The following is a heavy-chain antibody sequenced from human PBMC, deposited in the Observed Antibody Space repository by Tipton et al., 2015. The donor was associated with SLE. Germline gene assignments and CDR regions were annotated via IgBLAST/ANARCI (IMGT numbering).Heavy chain of an antibody. V-gene: IGHV3-30*04. J-gene: IGHJ2*01. CDR1: GFTFSSCA. CDR3: ARDIAVAGSWYFDL. CDR2: ISYDGSNK. Sequence: SLRLSCAASGFTFSSCAMHWVRQAPGKGLEWVAVISYDGSNKYYADSVKGRFTISRDNSKNTLYLQMNSLRAEDTAVYYCARDIAVAGSWYFDLWGRGTLVTVSS. D-gene: IGHD6-19*01.